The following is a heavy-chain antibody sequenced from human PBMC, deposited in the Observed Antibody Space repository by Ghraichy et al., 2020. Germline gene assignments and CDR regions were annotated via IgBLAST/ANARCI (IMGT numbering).Heavy chain of an antibody. CDR2: IYSGGSA. D-gene: IGHD3-3*01. J-gene: IGHJ3*02. Sequence: GGSLRLSCAASDFTVSTNYMSWVRQVPGKGLEWVSVIYSGGSAYYADSVKGRFTISRDNSKNTLYLQMNSLRAEDTAVYYCARVYDDFWSGYYTSGAFDIWGQGTMVTVSS. CDR1: DFTVSTNY. CDR3: ARVYDDFWSGYYTSGAFDI. V-gene: IGHV3-53*01.